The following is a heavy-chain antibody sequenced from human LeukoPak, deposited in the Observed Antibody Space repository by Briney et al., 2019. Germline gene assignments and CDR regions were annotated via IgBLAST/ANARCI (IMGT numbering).Heavy chain of an antibody. J-gene: IGHJ4*02. CDR3: ARQRGYYGSGSYYRSLND. Sequence: KPSETLSLTCTVSGGSISSYYWSWIRQPPGKGLEWIGYIYYSGSTNYNPSLKSRVTISVDTSKNQFSLKLSSVTAADTAVYYCARQRGYYGSGSYYRSLNDWGQGTLVTVSS. CDR1: GGSISSYY. D-gene: IGHD3-10*01. V-gene: IGHV4-59*08. CDR2: IYYSGST.